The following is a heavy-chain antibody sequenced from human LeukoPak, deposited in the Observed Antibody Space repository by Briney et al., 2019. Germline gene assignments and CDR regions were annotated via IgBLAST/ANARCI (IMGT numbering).Heavy chain of an antibody. CDR1: GFTFSSYW. CDR2: IKQDGSEK. CDR3: ARERNVYDSSGYYFDY. V-gene: IGHV3-7*01. J-gene: IGHJ4*02. D-gene: IGHD3-22*01. Sequence: GGSLRLSCAASGFTFSSYWMSWVRQAPGKGLEWVANIKQDGSEKYYVDSVKGRFTISRDNAKNSLFLQMNSLRAEDTAVYYCARERNVYDSSGYYFDYWGQGTLVTVSS.